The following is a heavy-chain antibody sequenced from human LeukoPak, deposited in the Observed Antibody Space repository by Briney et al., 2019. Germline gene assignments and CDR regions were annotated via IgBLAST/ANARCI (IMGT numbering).Heavy chain of an antibody. D-gene: IGHD4-4*01. CDR2: INPSGDST. Sequence: GASVKVSCKASGYTFTSYYMHWVRQAPGQGLEWMGIINPSGDSTNYAQKFQGRVTMTRDTSTSTVYMELSSLRSEDTAVYYCAVMTTVTDIDYWGQGTLVTVSS. V-gene: IGHV1-46*01. J-gene: IGHJ4*02. CDR3: AVMTTVTDIDY. CDR1: GYTFTSYY.